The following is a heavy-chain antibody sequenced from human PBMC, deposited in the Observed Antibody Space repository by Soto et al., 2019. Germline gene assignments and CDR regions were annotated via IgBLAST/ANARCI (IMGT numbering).Heavy chain of an antibody. CDR1: GFTFRTYA. D-gene: IGHD2-2*02. CDR3: ARGGDIVVVPSAIDY. J-gene: IGHJ4*02. Sequence: PGGSLRLSCAASGFTFRTYAMSWVRQAPGKGLEWVSTISGSGGAIHYADSVKGRLTISRDNSDNTLYLQMSSLRAEDTAVYYCARGGDIVVVPSAIDYWGPGTLVTV. CDR2: ISGSGGAI. V-gene: IGHV3-23*01.